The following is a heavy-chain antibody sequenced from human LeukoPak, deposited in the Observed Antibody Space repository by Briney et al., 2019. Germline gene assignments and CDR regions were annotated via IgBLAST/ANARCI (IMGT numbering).Heavy chain of an antibody. CDR3: ARVRYGDYEY. J-gene: IGHJ4*02. D-gene: IGHD4-17*01. CDR1: GGSISSSSYY. Sequence: SETLSLTCTVSGGSISSSSYYWGWLRQPPGKGLEWIGSIYYSGSTYYNPSLKSRVTISVDTSKNQFSLKLSTVTAADTAVYYCARVRYGDYEYWGQGTLVTVSS. V-gene: IGHV4-39*07. CDR2: IYYSGST.